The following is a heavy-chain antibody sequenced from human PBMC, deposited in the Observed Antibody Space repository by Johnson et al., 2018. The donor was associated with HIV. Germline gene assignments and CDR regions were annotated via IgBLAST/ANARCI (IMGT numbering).Heavy chain of an antibody. D-gene: IGHD3-3*01. Sequence: QVQLLESGGGVVQPGRSLRLSCAASGFTFSSYGMHWVRQAPGKGLEWVAVISYDGSNKYYADSVKGRFTISRDNSKTTLYLQMNSLRAEETAVYYCAKDVFWSGYYYAFDIWGQGTMVTVSS. CDR1: GFTFSSYG. J-gene: IGHJ3*02. V-gene: IGHV3-30*18. CDR2: ISYDGSNK. CDR3: AKDVFWSGYYYAFDI.